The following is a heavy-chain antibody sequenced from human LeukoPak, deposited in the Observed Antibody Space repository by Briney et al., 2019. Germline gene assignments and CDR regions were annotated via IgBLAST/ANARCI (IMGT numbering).Heavy chain of an antibody. Sequence: SETLSLTCTVSGGSISSSSYYWGWIRQPPGKGLEWIGSIYYSGSTYYNPSLKSRVTISVDTSKNQFSLKLSSVTAADTAVYYCARSLGPDTIFGVVIGGYFDYWGQGTLVTVSS. D-gene: IGHD3-3*01. J-gene: IGHJ4*02. V-gene: IGHV4-39*07. CDR2: IYYSGST. CDR3: ARSLGPDTIFGVVIGGYFDY. CDR1: GGSISSSSYY.